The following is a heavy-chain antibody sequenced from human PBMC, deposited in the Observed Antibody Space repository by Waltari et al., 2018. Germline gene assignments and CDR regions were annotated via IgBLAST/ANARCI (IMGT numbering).Heavy chain of an antibody. V-gene: IGHV4-38-2*01. CDR3: ARHAGYGRDKFDP. CDR2: INHSGST. Sequence: QVQLQESGPGLKKPSETLSLTCRVSGDSISSAYYWGWIRQPPGKGLEWIGSINHSGSTYPNPSLRGRVTTSVDTPKNQISLMLSSVTAADTAVYYCARHAGYGRDKFDPWGQGTLVTVSS. J-gene: IGHJ5*02. D-gene: IGHD5-18*01. CDR1: GDSISSAYY.